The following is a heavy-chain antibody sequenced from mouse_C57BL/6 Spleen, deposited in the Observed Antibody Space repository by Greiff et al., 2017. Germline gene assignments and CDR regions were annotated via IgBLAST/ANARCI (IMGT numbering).Heavy chain of an antibody. CDR3: ARKGLYGSSYWYFDV. Sequence: QVQLQQPGAELVMPGASVKLSCKASGYTFTSYWMHWVKQRPGQGLEWIGEIDPSDSYTNYNQKFKGKSTLTVDKSSSTAYMQLSSLTSEDSAVYYCARKGLYGSSYWYFDVWGTGTTVTVSS. J-gene: IGHJ1*03. CDR2: IDPSDSYT. D-gene: IGHD1-1*01. CDR1: GYTFTSYW. V-gene: IGHV1-69*01.